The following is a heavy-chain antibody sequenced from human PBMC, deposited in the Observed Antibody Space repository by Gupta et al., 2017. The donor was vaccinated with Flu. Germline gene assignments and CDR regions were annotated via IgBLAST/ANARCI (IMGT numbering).Heavy chain of an antibody. Sequence: EVQLLESGGGLVQPGGSMRLSCTASGFTFSNHPMRWVRQAPGEGLEWVSLVDSDGSRTFYAASVRGRLTISRDNSRETLFLQMDNLRVDDTAVYFCAREGLPFAGYDYWGQGTLVTVS. CDR2: VDSDGSRT. V-gene: IGHV3-23*03. J-gene: IGHJ4*02. CDR3: AREGLPFAGYDY. CDR1: GFTFSNHP. D-gene: IGHD5-12*01.